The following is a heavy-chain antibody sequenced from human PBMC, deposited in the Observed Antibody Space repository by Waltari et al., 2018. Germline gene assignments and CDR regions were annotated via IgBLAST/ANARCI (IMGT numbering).Heavy chain of an antibody. CDR1: GDSVSNNYW. Sequence: QLQLQQSGPGLVKPSESLFLSCAVSGDSVSNNYWWSWVRQPPGKGLEWIGQIHGTGKTNYNPSLESRVTVSMDTSNNQFPLRVTSPTAADTAVYFCVRDRGRGLYLDSWGQGTLVTVS. J-gene: IGHJ4*02. D-gene: IGHD1-26*01. CDR3: VRDRGRGLYLDS. V-gene: IGHV4-4*02. CDR2: IHGTGKT.